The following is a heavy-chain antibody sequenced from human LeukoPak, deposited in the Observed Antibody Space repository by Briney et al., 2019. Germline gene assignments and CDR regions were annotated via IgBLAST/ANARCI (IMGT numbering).Heavy chain of an antibody. Sequence: SETLSLTCTVSGGSISSYYWSWIRQPPGKGLEWIGYIYYSGSTNYNPSLKSRVTISVDTSKNQFSLKLSPVTAADTAVYYCARHGTQYSSSWYAVGVFDPWGQGTLVTVSS. CDR2: IYYSGST. J-gene: IGHJ5*02. CDR1: GGSISSYY. D-gene: IGHD6-13*01. CDR3: ARHGTQYSSSWYAVGVFDP. V-gene: IGHV4-59*08.